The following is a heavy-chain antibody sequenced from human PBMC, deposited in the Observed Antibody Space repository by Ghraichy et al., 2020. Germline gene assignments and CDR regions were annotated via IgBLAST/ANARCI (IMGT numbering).Heavy chain of an antibody. CDR1: GGSISRYY. CDR2: IYYSGST. D-gene: IGHD6-13*01. J-gene: IGHJ4*02. Sequence: SETLSLTCTVSGGSISRYYWSWIRQPPGKGLEWIGYIYYSGSTNYNPSLKSRVTISVDTSKNQFSLKLSSVTAADTAVYYCARDGYSSSWCGDFDYWGQGTLVTVSS. V-gene: IGHV4-59*01. CDR3: ARDGYSSSWCGDFDY.